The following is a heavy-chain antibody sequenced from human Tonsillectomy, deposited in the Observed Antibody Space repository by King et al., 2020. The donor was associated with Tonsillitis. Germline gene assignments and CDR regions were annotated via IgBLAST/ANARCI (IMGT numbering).Heavy chain of an antibody. Sequence: QLQESGPGLVKPSETLSLTCTVSGGSISSYYWSWIRQPPGKVLEWIGYIYYSGSTNYNPSLKSRVTIPVDTSKNQFSLKLSSVTAADTAVYYCAREDNYYFDYWGQGTLVTVSS. CDR1: GGSISSYY. V-gene: IGHV4-59*01. CDR3: AREDNYYFDY. CDR2: IYYSGST. J-gene: IGHJ4*02. D-gene: IGHD1-1*01.